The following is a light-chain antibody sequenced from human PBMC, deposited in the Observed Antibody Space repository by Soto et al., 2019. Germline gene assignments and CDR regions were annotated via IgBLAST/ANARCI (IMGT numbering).Light chain of an antibody. CDR2: DNN. Sequence: QSVLTQPPSVSAAPGQKVTISCSGSSSNIGNNYVSWYQHLPGTAPKLLIYDNNQRRSGIPDRFSGSKSGTSATLGITGLQPEDAADYFCGTWDSSLSAVVFGGATKLTVL. V-gene: IGLV1-51*01. J-gene: IGLJ2*01. CDR3: GTWDSSLSAVV. CDR1: SSNIGNNY.